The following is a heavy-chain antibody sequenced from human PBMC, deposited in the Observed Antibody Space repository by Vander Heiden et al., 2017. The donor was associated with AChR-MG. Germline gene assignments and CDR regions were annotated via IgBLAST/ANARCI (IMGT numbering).Heavy chain of an antibody. J-gene: IGHJ6*03. CDR1: GFTFSSYE. Sequence: EVQLVESGGGLVQPGGSLRLSCAASGFTFSSYEMNWVRRAPGKGLEWVSYISSSGSTIYYADSVKGRFTISRDNAKNSLYLQMNSLRAEDTAVYYCARVGSSSHDYYYYYYMDVWGKGTTVTVSS. V-gene: IGHV3-48*03. CDR3: ARVGSSSHDYYYYYYMDV. CDR2: ISSSGSTI. D-gene: IGHD2-15*01.